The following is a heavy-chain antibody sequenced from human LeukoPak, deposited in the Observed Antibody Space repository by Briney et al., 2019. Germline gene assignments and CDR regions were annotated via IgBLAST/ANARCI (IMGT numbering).Heavy chain of an antibody. CDR1: GYSITSGYY. J-gene: IGHJ4*02. CDR3: ARDRGDPAWYFDY. V-gene: IGHV4-38-2*02. Sequence: SETLSLTCTVSGYSITSGYYWGWIRQPPGKGLEWIGSIYHSGSTYYNPSLKSRVTISVDTSKNQFPLKLSSVTAADTAVYYCARDRGDPAWYFDYWGQGTLVTVSS. CDR2: IYHSGST. D-gene: IGHD2-21*02.